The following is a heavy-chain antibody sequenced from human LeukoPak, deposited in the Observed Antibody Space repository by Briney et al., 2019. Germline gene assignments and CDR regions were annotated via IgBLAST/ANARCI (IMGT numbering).Heavy chain of an antibody. Sequence: GASVKVSCRASGYTFTSYYMHWVRQAPGQGLEWMGIINPSGGSTSYAQKFQGRVTMTRDTSTSTVYMELSSLRSEDTAVYYCATLVEALSFDYWGQGTLVTVSS. J-gene: IGHJ4*02. V-gene: IGHV1-46*01. D-gene: IGHD2-2*01. CDR3: ATLVEALSFDY. CDR1: GYTFTSYY. CDR2: INPSGGST.